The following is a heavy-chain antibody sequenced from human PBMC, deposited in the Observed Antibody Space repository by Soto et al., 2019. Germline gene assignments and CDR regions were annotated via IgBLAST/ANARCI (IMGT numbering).Heavy chain of an antibody. CDR1: GGSFSSGGSY. CDR2: IYYSGST. D-gene: IGHD6-13*01. J-gene: IGHJ4*02. Sequence: PSETLSLTCTVAGGSFSSGGSYWSWIRQPPGKGLEWIGYIYYSGSTYYNPSLKSRVTISVDTSKNQFSLKLSSVTAADTAVYYCARALYSSSWLFDYWGQGTLVTVSS. CDR3: ARALYSSSWLFDY. V-gene: IGHV4-30-4*01.